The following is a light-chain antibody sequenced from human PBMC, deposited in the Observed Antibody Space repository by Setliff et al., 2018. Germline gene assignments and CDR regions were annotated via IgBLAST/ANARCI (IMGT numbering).Light chain of an antibody. J-gene: IGLJ1*01. Sequence: QSVLAQPPSVSGSPGQGVTISCTGSSSNIGAGFSVHWYQQLPGTAPKLIMYSDDHRPSGVPDRFSGSRSATSASLAITGLQAEDEADYYCQAYDSSLTGYVFGTGTRSPS. V-gene: IGLV1-40*01. CDR2: SDD. CDR1: SSNIGAGFS. CDR3: QAYDSSLTGYV.